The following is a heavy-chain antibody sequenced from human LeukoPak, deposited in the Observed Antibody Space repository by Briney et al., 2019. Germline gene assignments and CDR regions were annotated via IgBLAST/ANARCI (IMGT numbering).Heavy chain of an antibody. V-gene: IGHV3-9*01. D-gene: IGHD1-1*01. J-gene: IGHJ4*02. CDR1: GFTFDDYA. CDR3: AKARRDNGFDY. CDR2: VSWNSGNI. Sequence: GGSLRLSCAASGFTFDDYAMHWVRQAPGKGLEWVSGVSWNSGNIGYADSVGGRFTISRDNAKKSLYLQMNSLRTEDTALYYCAKARRDNGFDYWGQGTLVTVSS.